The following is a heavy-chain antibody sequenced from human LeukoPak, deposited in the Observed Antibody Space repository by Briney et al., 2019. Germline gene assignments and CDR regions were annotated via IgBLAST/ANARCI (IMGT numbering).Heavy chain of an antibody. J-gene: IGHJ1*01. CDR3: ARAPAYCGGDCYTDFQH. CDR1: GFTLSAYW. D-gene: IGHD2-21*02. V-gene: IGHV3-7*03. Sequence: GGSLRLSCAVSGFTLSAYWMTWVRQAPGKGLEWVANIKQDGSEKYYVDSVKGRFTISRDNAKNSLYLQMNSLRAEDTAVYYCARAPAYCGGDCYTDFQHWGQGTLVTVSS. CDR2: IKQDGSEK.